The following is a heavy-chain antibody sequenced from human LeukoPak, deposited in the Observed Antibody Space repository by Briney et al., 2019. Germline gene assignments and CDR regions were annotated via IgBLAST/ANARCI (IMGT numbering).Heavy chain of an antibody. CDR2: IYYSGST. J-gene: IGHJ4*02. CDR1: GGSISSGGYS. CDR3: ARHVLRFQSREVDY. D-gene: IGHD3-3*01. V-gene: IGHV4-31*03. Sequence: SETLSLTCTVSGGSISSGGYSWSWIRQHPGKGLEWIEYIYYSGSTYYNPSLKSRVTISLDTSKNQFSLKLSSVTAADTAVYYCARHVLRFQSREVDYWGQGTLVTVSS.